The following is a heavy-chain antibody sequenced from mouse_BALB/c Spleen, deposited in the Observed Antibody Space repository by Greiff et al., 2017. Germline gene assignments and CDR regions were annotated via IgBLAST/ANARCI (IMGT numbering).Heavy chain of an antibody. J-gene: IGHJ4*01. D-gene: IGHD2-10*01. CDR1: GFTFSSFG. V-gene: IGHV5-17*02. Sequence: EVKLMESGGGLVQPGGSRKLSCAASGFTFSSFGMHWVRQAPEKGLEWVAYISSGSSTIYYADTVKGRFTISRDNPKNTLFLQMTSLRSEDTAMYYCARSYYGNYVEAMDYWGQGTSVTVSS. CDR3: ARSYYGNYVEAMDY. CDR2: ISSGSSTI.